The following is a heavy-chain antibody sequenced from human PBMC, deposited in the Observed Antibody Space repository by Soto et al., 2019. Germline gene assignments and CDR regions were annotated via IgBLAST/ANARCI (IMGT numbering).Heavy chain of an antibody. CDR3: TTVGKFDY. Sequence: EVQLLESGGGLVQPGRSLRLSCTGSGFTFADYTMSWVRQAPGKGLEWVGLIRSEANGGTTHYAASVHGGFIISRDDSRGIAFLQMNNLKSEDTAVYYCTTVGKFDYWGQGTLVTVSS. CDR2: IRSEANGGTT. CDR1: GFTFADYT. J-gene: IGHJ4*02. D-gene: IGHD1-26*01. V-gene: IGHV3-49*04.